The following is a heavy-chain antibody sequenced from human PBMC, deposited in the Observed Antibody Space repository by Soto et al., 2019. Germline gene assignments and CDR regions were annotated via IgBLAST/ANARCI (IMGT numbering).Heavy chain of an antibody. CDR3: AKWTGRYYSGGRCYLDDPFDY. D-gene: IGHD2-15*01. CDR1: GFTFSNYA. J-gene: IGHJ4*02. CDR2: ISGSAAST. V-gene: IGHV3-23*01. Sequence: EVHLLESGGDLVQPGGSLRLSCAASGFTFSNYAMSWVRQAPGKGLDWVSGISGSAASTFYADSVKGRFTISRDNSKNTLYLQMNRLRAEDTAVYYCAKWTGRYYSGGRCYLDDPFDYWGQGTLVTVSS.